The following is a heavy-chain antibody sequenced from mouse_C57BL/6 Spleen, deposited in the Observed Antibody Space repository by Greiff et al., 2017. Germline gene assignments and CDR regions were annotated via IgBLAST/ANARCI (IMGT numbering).Heavy chain of an antibody. D-gene: IGHD1-1*01. CDR3: ARYYDGNSYGYFDY. Sequence: EVKLVESGPGLAKPSQTLSLTCSVTGYSITSDYWNWIRKFPGNKLEYMGYISYSGSTYYNPSLKSRISITRDTSKNQYSLQLNSVTTEDTATYNCARYYDGNSYGYFDYWGQGTTLTVSS. CDR2: ISYSGST. V-gene: IGHV3-8*01. J-gene: IGHJ2*01. CDR1: GYSITSDY.